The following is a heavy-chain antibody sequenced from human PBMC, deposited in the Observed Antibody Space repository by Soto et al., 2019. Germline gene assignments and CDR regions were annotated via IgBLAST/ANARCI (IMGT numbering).Heavy chain of an antibody. CDR2: IIPIFGTA. CDR1: GGTFSSYA. CDR3: ARASYTAMGLYYYYGMDV. V-gene: IGHV1-69*06. J-gene: IGHJ6*02. D-gene: IGHD5-18*01. Sequence: QVQLVQSGAEVKKPGSSVKVSCKASGGTFSSYAISWVRQAPGQGLEWMGGIIPIFGTANYAQKFQGRVPITADKSTSTAYMELSSLRSEDTAVYYCARASYTAMGLYYYYGMDVWGQGTTVTVSS.